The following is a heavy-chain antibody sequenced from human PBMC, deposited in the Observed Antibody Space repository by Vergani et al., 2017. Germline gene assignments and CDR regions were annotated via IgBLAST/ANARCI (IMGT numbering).Heavy chain of an antibody. V-gene: IGHV3-23*01. CDR2: ISGSGGST. CDR1: GFTFSSYA. J-gene: IGHJ6*02. CDR3: AKEATDLAVVKRGYYYYGMDV. D-gene: IGHD2-21*01. Sequence: EVQLLESGGGLVQPGGSLRLSCAASGFTFSSYAMSWVRQAPGKGLEWVSAISGSGGSTYYADSVKGRFTISRDNSKNTLYLQMNSLRAEDTAVYYCAKEATDLAVVKRGYYYYGMDVGGQGTTVIVSS.